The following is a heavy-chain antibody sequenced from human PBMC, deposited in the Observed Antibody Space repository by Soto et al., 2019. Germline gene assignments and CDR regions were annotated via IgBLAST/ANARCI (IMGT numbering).Heavy chain of an antibody. J-gene: IGHJ5*02. CDR3: ARGGVLRFLEWLPPYNWFDP. V-gene: IGHV1-3*01. D-gene: IGHD3-3*01. CDR1: GYTFTSYA. CDR2: INAGNGNT. Sequence: QVQLVQSGAEVKKPGASVKVSCKASGYTFTSYAMHWVRQAPGQRLEWMGWINAGNGNTKYSQKFQGRVTITRDTSASTAYMELSSLRSEDTAVYYCARGGVLRFLEWLPPYNWFDPWGQGTLVTVSS.